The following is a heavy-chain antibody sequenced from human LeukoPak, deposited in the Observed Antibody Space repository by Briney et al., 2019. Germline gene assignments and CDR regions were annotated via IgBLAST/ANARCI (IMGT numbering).Heavy chain of an antibody. Sequence: GGSLRLSCAASGFTFSSYAMSWVRQAPGKGLEWVSAISGSGGSTYYADSVKGRFTISRDNSKNTLYLQMNSLRAEDTAVYYCAEDRVWGQLLYYYYGMDVWGQGTTVTVSS. CDR2: ISGSGGST. J-gene: IGHJ6*02. CDR3: AEDRVWGQLLYYYYGMDV. CDR1: GFTFSSYA. V-gene: IGHV3-23*01. D-gene: IGHD2-2*01.